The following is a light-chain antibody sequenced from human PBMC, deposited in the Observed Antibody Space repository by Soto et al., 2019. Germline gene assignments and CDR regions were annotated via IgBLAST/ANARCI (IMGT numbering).Light chain of an antibody. CDR2: GAS. V-gene: IGKV3-20*01. Sequence: EKVMTQSPGTLSVSPGYRFTLSCSCSQNVYTHLAWYQQKPGQAPRLLIYGASTRATGIPARFSGSGSGTDFTLTISRLEPEDFAVYYCQQYGSSPPVTLGQGTKVDI. CDR3: QQYGSSPPVT. J-gene: IGKJ1*01. CDR1: QNVYTH.